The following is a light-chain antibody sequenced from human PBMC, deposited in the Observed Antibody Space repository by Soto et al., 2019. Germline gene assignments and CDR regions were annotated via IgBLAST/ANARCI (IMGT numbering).Light chain of an antibody. V-gene: IGKV3-15*01. J-gene: IGKJ1*01. Sequence: ILMTQSPASLSVSPGERATLSCRASQNIYSNIAWYQQRPGQAPRLLIYRASTRATGVPARFSGSGSGTEFTLTISSLQSEDFAVYYCQQYDNWPQTFGQGTKVDIK. CDR3: QQYDNWPQT. CDR2: RAS. CDR1: QNIYSN.